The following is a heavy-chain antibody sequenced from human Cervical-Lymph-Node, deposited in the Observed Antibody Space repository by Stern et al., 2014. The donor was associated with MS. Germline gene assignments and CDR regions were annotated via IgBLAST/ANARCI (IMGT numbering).Heavy chain of an antibody. V-gene: IGHV3-74*01. CDR2: INSDASST. Sequence: EVQLVESGGGLVQPGGSLRLSCAASGFTFSSYWMHWVRQAPGKGLVWGSRINSDASSTSYADSVKGRFTISRDNAKNTLYLQMNSLRAEDTAVYYCARVGYGGNSAFDYWGQGTLVTVSS. CDR1: GFTFSSYW. CDR3: ARVGYGGNSAFDY. D-gene: IGHD4-23*01. J-gene: IGHJ4*02.